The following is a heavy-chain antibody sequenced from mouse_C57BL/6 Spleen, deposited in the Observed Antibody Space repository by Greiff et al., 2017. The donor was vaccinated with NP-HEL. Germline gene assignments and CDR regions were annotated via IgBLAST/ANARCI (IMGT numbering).Heavy chain of an antibody. CDR1: GYTFTDYY. D-gene: IGHD2-4*01. CDR2: IGPGSADT. V-gene: IGHV1-77*01. Sequence: QVQLQQSGAELVNPGASVKISCKASGYTFTDYYINWVKQRPGQGLEWIGKIGPGSADTFYNEKFKGKATLTADKSSSTAYMQLSSLTSEDSAVYFCARNFYYDYDVGYFDYWGQGTTLTVSS. J-gene: IGHJ2*01. CDR3: ARNFYYDYDVGYFDY.